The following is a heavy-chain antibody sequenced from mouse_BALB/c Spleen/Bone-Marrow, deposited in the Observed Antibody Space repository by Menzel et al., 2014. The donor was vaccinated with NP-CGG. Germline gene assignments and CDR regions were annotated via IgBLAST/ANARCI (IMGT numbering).Heavy chain of an antibody. J-gene: IGHJ3*01. D-gene: IGHD1-1*01. CDR2: IDPANGNT. CDR1: GFNIKDTY. V-gene: IGHV14-3*02. CDR3: ASYYYGSSLFAY. Sequence: VQLQQSGAELVKPGASVKLSCTASGFNIKDTYMHWVKQRPEQGLEWIGRIDPANGNTKYDPKFQGKATITADTSSNTAYLRLSSLTSEDTAVYYCASYYYGSSLFAYWGQGTLVTVSA.